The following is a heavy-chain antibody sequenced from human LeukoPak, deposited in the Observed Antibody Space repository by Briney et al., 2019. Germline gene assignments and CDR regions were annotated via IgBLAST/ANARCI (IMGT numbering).Heavy chain of an antibody. CDR1: GFTFGDYA. V-gene: IGHV3-49*04. D-gene: IGHD3-22*01. CDR3: TRVMIVLVAADY. CDR2: IRSKAYGGTT. J-gene: IGHJ4*02. Sequence: RSLRLSCTASGFTFGDYAMSWVCQAPGKGLEWVGFIRSKAYGGTTEYAASVKGRFTISRDDSKNIAYLQMNSLKTEDTAVYYCTRVMIVLVAADYWGRGTVVTVSS.